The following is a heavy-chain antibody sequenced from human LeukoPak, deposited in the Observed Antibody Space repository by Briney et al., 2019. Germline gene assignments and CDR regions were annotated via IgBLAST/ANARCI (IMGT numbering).Heavy chain of an antibody. D-gene: IGHD3-22*01. CDR2: ISAYNGNT. CDR3: ARTRGRYDSSGQSDY. V-gene: IGHV1-18*04. Sequence: GASVKVSCKASGYTFTGYYMHWVRQAPGQGLEWMGWISAYNGNTNYAQKLQGRVTMTTDTSTSTAYMELRSLRSDDTAVYYCARTRGRYDSSGQSDYWGQGTLVTVSS. J-gene: IGHJ4*02. CDR1: GYTFTGYY.